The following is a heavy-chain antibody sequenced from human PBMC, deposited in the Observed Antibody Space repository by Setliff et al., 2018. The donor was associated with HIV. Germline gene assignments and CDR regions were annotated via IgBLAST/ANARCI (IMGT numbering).Heavy chain of an antibody. CDR2: IYFSGTP. J-gene: IGHJ4*02. CDR3: ARRGMWSYETGGNPTATFDY. V-gene: IGHV4-39*01. CDR1: GGSINSRSYY. D-gene: IGHD2-8*02. Sequence: NPSETLSLTCTVSGGSINSRSYYWAWIRQPPGKGLEWVASIYFSGTPYYNPSLKNRVTISVDTSKNQFSLKLSSVTAADTAVYYCARRGMWSYETGGNPTATFDYWGQGVLVTVSS.